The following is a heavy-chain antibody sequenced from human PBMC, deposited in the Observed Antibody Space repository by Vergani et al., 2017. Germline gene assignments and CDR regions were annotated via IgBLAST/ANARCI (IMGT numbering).Heavy chain of an antibody. J-gene: IGHJ3*01. V-gene: IGHV4-59*01. CDR3: ARAPDNWDDEGPDAFDR. D-gene: IGHD1-20*01. Sequence: QVQLQESGPGLVKPSETLSLTCTVSGGSISNYYWSWIRQPPGKGLEWIGYIYYSGSTNYNPSLKSRVTISGDTSKNQFSLKLTSVTAADTAVYYCARAPDNWDDEGPDAFDRWGQGTMVIVSS. CDR1: GGSISNYY. CDR2: IYYSGST.